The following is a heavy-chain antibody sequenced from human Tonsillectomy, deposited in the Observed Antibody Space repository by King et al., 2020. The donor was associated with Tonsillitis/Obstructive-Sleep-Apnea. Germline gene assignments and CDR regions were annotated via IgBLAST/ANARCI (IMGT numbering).Heavy chain of an antibody. V-gene: IGHV3-53*01. CDR3: ARDRKEMATNYYFDY. CDR2: IYSGGYT. Sequence: VQLVESGGGLIQPGGSLRLSCAASGFTVSSNYMSWVRQAPGNGLEWVSVIYSGGYTYYADSVKGRFTISRDSSKNTLYLQMNSLRAEDTAVYYCARDRKEMATNYYFDYWGQGTLVTVSS. CDR1: GFTVSSNY. J-gene: IGHJ4*02. D-gene: IGHD5-24*01.